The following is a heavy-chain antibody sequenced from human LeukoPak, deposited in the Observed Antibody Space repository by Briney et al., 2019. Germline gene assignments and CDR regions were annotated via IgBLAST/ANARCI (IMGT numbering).Heavy chain of an antibody. V-gene: IGHV3-30*09. CDR3: ARDNSVLLWFGESYYGMDV. D-gene: IGHD3-10*01. J-gene: IGHJ6*02. CDR2: ISYDGSNK. Sequence: GGSLRLSCAASGFIFKDYWMIWVRQAPGKGLEWVAVISYDGSNKYYADSVKGRFAISRDNSKNTLYLQMNSLRAEDTAVYYCARDNSVLLWFGESYYGMDVWGQGTTVTVSS. CDR1: GFIFKDYW.